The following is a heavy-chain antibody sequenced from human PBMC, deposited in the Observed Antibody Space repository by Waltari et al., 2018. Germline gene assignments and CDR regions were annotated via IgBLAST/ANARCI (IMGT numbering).Heavy chain of an antibody. D-gene: IGHD2-8*01. CDR2: INHSGST. CDR3: ARARTNGVCSHYIDY. J-gene: IGHJ4*02. Sequence: QVQLQQWGAGLLKPSETLSLTCAVYGGSFSGYYWSWIRQPPGKGLEWIGEINHSGSTNYNPSLKSRVTISVDTSKNQFSLKLSSVTAADTAVYYCARARTNGVCSHYIDYWGQGTLVTVSS. V-gene: IGHV4-34*01. CDR1: GGSFSGYY.